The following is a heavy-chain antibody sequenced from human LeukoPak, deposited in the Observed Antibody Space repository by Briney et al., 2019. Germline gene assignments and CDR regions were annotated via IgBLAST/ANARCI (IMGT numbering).Heavy chain of an antibody. V-gene: IGHV3-64*01. Sequence: GGSLRLSCAASGFTFSSYAMHWVRHTPGKGLEYVSAISTNGGGTYYANSVKGGFTISRDNSKNTLYLQMGSLRAEDMAVYFCARYCNGVTCYSGYDYWGQGTLVTVSS. D-gene: IGHD2-15*01. CDR1: GFTFSSYA. CDR2: ISTNGGGT. J-gene: IGHJ4*02. CDR3: ARYCNGVTCYSGYDY.